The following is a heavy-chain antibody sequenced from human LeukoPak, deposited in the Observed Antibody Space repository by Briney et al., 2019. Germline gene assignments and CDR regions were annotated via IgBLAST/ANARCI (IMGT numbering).Heavy chain of an antibody. CDR3: ARSLIVASEDY. CDR1: GFRFDSFY. CDR2: ISASGAVP. V-gene: IGHV3-11*04. D-gene: IGHD3-22*01. J-gene: IGHJ4*02. Sequence: GGSLRLSCAASGFRFDSFYMGWIRQVPGKGLDYIALISASGAVPYYAESVKGRFTISRDNAKNSVSLQMNSLSADDTAVYYCARSLIVASEDYWGQGPLVPVSS.